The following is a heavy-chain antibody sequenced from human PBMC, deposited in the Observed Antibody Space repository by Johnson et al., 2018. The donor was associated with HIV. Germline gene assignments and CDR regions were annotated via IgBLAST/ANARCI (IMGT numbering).Heavy chain of an antibody. CDR3: ARGSLSGWFPPDALDI. Sequence: VQLVESGGGVVQPGGSLRLSCAASGFTFSDYAMSWVRQAPGKGLEWVLAISGSGGTTYYADSVRGRFTLSIDNSRDTLYLQMNSLRAEDTAVYYCARGSLSGWFPPDALDIWGQGTMVTVSS. CDR1: GFTFSDYA. CDR2: ISGSGGTT. V-gene: IGHV3-23*04. J-gene: IGHJ3*02. D-gene: IGHD6-19*01.